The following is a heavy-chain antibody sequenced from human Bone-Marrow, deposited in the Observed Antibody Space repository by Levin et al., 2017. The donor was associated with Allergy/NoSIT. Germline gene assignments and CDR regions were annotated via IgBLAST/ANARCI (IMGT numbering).Heavy chain of an antibody. CDR3: ARDQVVNYYYYYMDV. Sequence: PGGSLRLSCAASGFTFSSYSMNWVRQAPGKGLEWVSYISSSSSTIYYADSVKGRFTISRDNAKNSLYLQMNSLRDEDTAVYYCARDQVVNYYYYYMDVWGKGTTVTVSS. CDR1: GFTFSSYS. D-gene: IGHD3-22*01. J-gene: IGHJ6*03. CDR2: ISSSSSTI. V-gene: IGHV3-48*02.